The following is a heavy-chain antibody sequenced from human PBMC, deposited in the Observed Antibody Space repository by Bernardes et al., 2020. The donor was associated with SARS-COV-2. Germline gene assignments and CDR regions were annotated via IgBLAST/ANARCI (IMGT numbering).Heavy chain of an antibody. CDR2: IYYSGTT. D-gene: IGHD2-2*01. Sequence: SDTLSLTCTVSGGSIRNYYWNWIRQPPGKGLEWIGYIYYSGTTNYNPSLKSRVTMSVDTSQNQFSLKLSSLTAADTAVYYCARHIVVVPAAEAPRDYYYYYYLDVWGQGTTVTVSS. V-gene: IGHV4-59*08. CDR3: ARHIVVVPAAEAPRDYYYYYYLDV. J-gene: IGHJ6*02. CDR1: GGSIRNYY.